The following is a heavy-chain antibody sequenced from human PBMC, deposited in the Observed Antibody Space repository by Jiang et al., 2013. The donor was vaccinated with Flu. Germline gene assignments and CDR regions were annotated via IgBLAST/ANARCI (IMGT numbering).Heavy chain of an antibody. Sequence: VQLLESGGGLVKPGGSLRLSCAASGFTFSSYSMNWVRQAPGKGLEWVSSISSSSSYIYYADSVKGRFTISRDNAKNSLYLQMNSLRAEDTAVYYCARDSPRVPAAIYYYYGMDVWGQGTTVTVSS. CDR2: ISSSSSYI. CDR3: ARDSPRVPAAIYYYYGMDV. CDR1: GFTFSSYS. D-gene: IGHD2-2*01. J-gene: IGHJ6*02. V-gene: IGHV3-21*01.